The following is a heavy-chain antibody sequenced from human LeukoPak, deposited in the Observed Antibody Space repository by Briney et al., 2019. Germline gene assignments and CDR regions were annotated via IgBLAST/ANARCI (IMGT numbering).Heavy chain of an antibody. D-gene: IGHD3-3*01. CDR2: IYYSGST. J-gene: IGHJ5*02. CDR1: GGSISSGDYY. CDR3: ARRITIFGVVIRAWFDP. Sequence: SQTLSLTCTVSGGSISSGDYYWSWIRQPPGKGLEWIGYIYYSGSTYHNPSLKSRVTISVDTSKNQFSLKLSSVTAADTAVYYCARRITIFGVVIRAWFDPWGQGTLVTVSS. V-gene: IGHV4-30-4*08.